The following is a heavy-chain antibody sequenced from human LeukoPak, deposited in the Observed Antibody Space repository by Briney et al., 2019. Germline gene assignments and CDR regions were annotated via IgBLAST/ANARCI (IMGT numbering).Heavy chain of an antibody. V-gene: IGHV4-59*01. CDR2: IYYSGST. CDR1: GGSISSYY. D-gene: IGHD2-21*01. J-gene: IGHJ4*02. CDR3: ARVHPSILWWGGFDY. Sequence: SETLSLTCTVSGGSISSYYWSWIRQPPGKGLEWIGYIYYSGSTNYNPSLKSRVTISVDTSKKQFSLKLSSVTAADTAVYYCARVHPSILWWGGFDYWGQGTLVTVSS.